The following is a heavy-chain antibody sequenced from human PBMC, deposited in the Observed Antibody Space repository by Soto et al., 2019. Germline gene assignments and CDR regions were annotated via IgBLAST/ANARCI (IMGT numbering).Heavy chain of an antibody. J-gene: IGHJ4*02. CDR2: VYHSGTT. D-gene: IGHD5-12*01. Sequence: SETLSLTCAVSGASIGTNNWWSWVRQPPGKGLEWIGEVYHSGTTNCNPSLKSRVTISIDKSKNQFSLTLTSMTAADTALYYCAVPGRGDFDYWSQGTLVTAPQ. V-gene: IGHV4-4*02. CDR3: AVPGRGDFDY. CDR1: GASIGTNNW.